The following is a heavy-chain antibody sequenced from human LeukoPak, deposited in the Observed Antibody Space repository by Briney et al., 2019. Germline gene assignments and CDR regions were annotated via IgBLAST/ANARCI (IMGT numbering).Heavy chain of an antibody. J-gene: IGHJ4*02. D-gene: IGHD1-26*01. CDR2: TRNKANSYTT. Sequence: GGSLRLSCAASGFTFSDHYMDWVRQAPGKGLEWVGRTRNKANSYTTEYAASVKGRFTISRDDSKNSLYLQMNSLKTEDTAVYYCASSPPESGSADYWAREPWSPSPQ. V-gene: IGHV3-72*01. CDR3: ASSPPESGSADY. CDR1: GFTFSDHY.